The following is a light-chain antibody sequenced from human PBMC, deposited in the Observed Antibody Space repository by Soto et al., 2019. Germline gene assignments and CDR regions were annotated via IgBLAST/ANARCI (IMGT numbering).Light chain of an antibody. CDR1: SSNIGSNT. Sequence: QSVLTQPPSASGTPGQRVTISCSGSSSNIGSNTVNWYQQLPGTAPKLLMYSNDQRPSGVPDRFSGSKSGTSASLAISGLQSEDEAVYYCATWDVTLNGPVFGGGTKLTVL. J-gene: IGLJ3*02. CDR2: SND. CDR3: ATWDVTLNGPV. V-gene: IGLV1-44*01.